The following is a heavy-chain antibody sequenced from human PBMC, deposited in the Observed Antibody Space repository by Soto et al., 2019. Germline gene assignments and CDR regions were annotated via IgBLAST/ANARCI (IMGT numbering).Heavy chain of an antibody. J-gene: IGHJ6*02. CDR1: GYTFTDYY. Sequence: QVQVVQSGAEVKKPGASVKVSCKASGYTFTDYYIHWVRQAPGQGLEWLGWINPNTGDTKYARKFQGRVTMTRDTSLSTACRGLGRLRSDDTAVYYCARSHAVTTFGVGNYYYGMDVWGQGTTVTVSS. CDR3: ARSHAVTTFGVGNYYYGMDV. D-gene: IGHD3-3*01. CDR2: INPNTGDT. V-gene: IGHV1-2*02.